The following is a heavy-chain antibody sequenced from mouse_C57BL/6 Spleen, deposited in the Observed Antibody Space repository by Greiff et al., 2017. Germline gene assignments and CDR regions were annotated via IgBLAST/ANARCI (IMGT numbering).Heavy chain of an antibody. CDR2: INPGRGGT. CDR1: VNSFPISL. D-gene: IGHD1-1*01. V-gene: IGHV1-54*01. J-gene: IGHJ2*01. CDR3: SREDYYYYGSSYRFGY. Sequence: QVQLQQSVPWLLLPGTPGRCPAKPPVNSFPISLSGGANSSLEQALEWIEVINPGRGGTNYNEKFKGKETLTADKSSTTAYMQLSSLTSEDSAVYFCSREDYYYYGSSYRFGYWGQGTTLTISS.